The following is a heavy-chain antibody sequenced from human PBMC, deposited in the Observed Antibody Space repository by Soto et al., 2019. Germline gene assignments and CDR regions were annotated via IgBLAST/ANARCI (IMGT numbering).Heavy chain of an antibody. D-gene: IGHD3-16*01. J-gene: IGHJ4*02. CDR1: GFTFSTYP. Sequence: QVQLVESGGGVVQPGTSLRLSCAASGFTFSTYPMHWVRQAPGKGLEWVAVIAYDGSNKYYADSVQGRFTISRDNSKNTLYLQMNSLRAEDTAVYYCARDGGSYWGQGTQVIVSS. CDR2: IAYDGSNK. V-gene: IGHV3-30*04. CDR3: ARDGGSY.